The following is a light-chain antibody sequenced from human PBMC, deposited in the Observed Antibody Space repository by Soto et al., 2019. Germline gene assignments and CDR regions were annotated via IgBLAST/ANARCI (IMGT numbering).Light chain of an antibody. CDR1: QSLNRN. J-gene: IGKJ3*01. Sequence: EILMTQSPATLSVSPGERATLSCRASQSLNRNLAWYQQKPVQAPRRIIYGASTRASGIPARFSGSGSGTELTLTISSLQSEDFSRYNCLHHNDRPPAFTFGPGTKVDL. CDR2: GAS. V-gene: IGKV3D-15*01. CDR3: LHHNDRPPAFT.